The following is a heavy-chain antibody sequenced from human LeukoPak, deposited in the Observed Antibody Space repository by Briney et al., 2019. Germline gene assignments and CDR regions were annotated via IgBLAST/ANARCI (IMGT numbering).Heavy chain of an antibody. J-gene: IGHJ4*02. CDR1: GYTFTGYY. D-gene: IGHD3-22*01. V-gene: IGHV1-2*02. CDR3: ARSSFFHCYDSSGGDY. Sequence: ASVKVSCKASGYTFTGYYMHWVRQAPGQGLEWMGWINPNSGGTNYAQKFQGRVTMTRDMSISTAYMELSRLRSDDTAVYYCARSSFFHCYDSSGGDYWGQGTLVTVSS. CDR2: INPNSGGT.